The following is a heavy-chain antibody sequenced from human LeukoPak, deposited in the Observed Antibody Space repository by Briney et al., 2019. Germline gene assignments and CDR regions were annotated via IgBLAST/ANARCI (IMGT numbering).Heavy chain of an antibody. J-gene: IGHJ4*02. CDR1: GGSISNSGYY. CDR2: IYYSGSP. Sequence: PSETLSLTCTVSGGSISNSGYYRGWIRQPPGKGLEWIGSIYYSGSPYYNPSLKSRVTISVDTSKNQFSLNLSSVTAADTAAYYCARHRASGGATGFDYWGQGTLVTVSS. D-gene: IGHD1-26*01. CDR3: ARHRASGGATGFDY. V-gene: IGHV4-39*01.